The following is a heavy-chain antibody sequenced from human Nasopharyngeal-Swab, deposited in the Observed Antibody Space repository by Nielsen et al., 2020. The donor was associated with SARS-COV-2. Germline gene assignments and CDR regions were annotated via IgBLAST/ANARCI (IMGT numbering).Heavy chain of an antibody. V-gene: IGHV3-74*01. J-gene: IGHJ3*01. D-gene: IGHD3-16*01. CDR2: INGEESRT. CDR1: GFTFNNYW. CDR3: ARDPHGVRGAMQDAFDL. Sequence: GGSLRLSCAVSGFTFNNYWMHWVRQAPGKGLVWVSRINGEESRTSYADSVKGRFTISRDNAKNTLYPQMNSLRADDAAMYYCARDPHGVRGAMQDAFDLWGQGTMATVSS.